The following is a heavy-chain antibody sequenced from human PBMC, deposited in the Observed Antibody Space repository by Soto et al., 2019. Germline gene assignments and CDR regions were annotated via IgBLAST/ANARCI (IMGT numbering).Heavy chain of an antibody. CDR2: IWYDGSNK. CDR3: AREKVYSGSYYYYYYGMDV. CDR1: GFTFSSYA. D-gene: IGHD1-26*01. J-gene: IGHJ6*02. V-gene: IGHV3-33*08. Sequence: QVQLVESGGGVVQPGRSLRLSCAASGFTFSSYAMHWVRQAPGKGLEWVAVIWYDGSNKYYADSVKGRFTISRDNSKNTLYLQMNSLRAEDTAVYYCAREKVYSGSYYYYYYGMDVWGQGTTVTVSS.